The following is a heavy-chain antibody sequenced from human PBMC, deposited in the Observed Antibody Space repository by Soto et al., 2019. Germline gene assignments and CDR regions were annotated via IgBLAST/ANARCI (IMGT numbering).Heavy chain of an antibody. CDR2: IYPGDSDT. CDR1: GYSFTRYL. V-gene: IGHV5-51*01. J-gene: IGHJ5*02. CDR3: ARHVTIFGVVSWFDP. D-gene: IGHD3-3*01. Sequence: PGESLKISCKGSGYSFTRYLIGWVRQMPGKGLEWMGIIYPGDSDTRYSPSFQGQVTISADKSISTAYLQWSSLKASDTAMYYCARHVTIFGVVSWFDPWGQGTLVTVSS.